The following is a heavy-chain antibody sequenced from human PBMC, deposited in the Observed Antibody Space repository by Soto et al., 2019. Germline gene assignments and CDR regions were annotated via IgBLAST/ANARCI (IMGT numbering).Heavy chain of an antibody. CDR1: GFTFSSYS. J-gene: IGHJ5*02. CDR3: ARDGALRYFDWLFHNWFDP. D-gene: IGHD3-9*01. Sequence: TVGSLRLSCAASGFTFSSYSMNWVRQAPGKGLEWVSSISSSSSYIYYADSVKGRFTISRDNAKNSLYLQMNSLRAEDTAVYYCARDGALRYFDWLFHNWFDPWGQGTLVTVSS. V-gene: IGHV3-21*01. CDR2: ISSSSSYI.